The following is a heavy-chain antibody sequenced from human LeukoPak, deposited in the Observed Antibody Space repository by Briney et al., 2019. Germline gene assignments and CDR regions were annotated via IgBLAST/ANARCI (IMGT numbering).Heavy chain of an antibody. Sequence: SQTSSLTCPMSRHIVSRKSAACNWIMHSPLRGLEWLGRTYYRSKWYNDYAVSVKSRITINPDTSKNQFSLQLNSVTPEDTAVYYCARGRIAARDFDYWGQGTLVTVSS. CDR3: ARGRIAARDFDY. J-gene: IGHJ4*02. D-gene: IGHD6-6*01. V-gene: IGHV6-1*01. CDR1: RHIVSRKSAA. CDR2: TYYRSKWYN.